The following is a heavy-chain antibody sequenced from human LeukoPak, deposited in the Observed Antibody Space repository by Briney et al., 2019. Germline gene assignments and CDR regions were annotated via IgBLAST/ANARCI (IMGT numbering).Heavy chain of an antibody. CDR2: VRPGDGPT. CDR1: GFSVGYYA. Sequence: PGGSLRLSCTSSGFSVGYYALSWVRQAPGKGLEWVSHVRPGDGPTTYAESVKGRFTISRDNSKNTVSLQMNSLRVEDTAVYYCTRDHITSWQIDFWGQGTMVTVSS. V-gene: IGHV3-23*01. J-gene: IGHJ4*02. D-gene: IGHD2-2*01. CDR3: TRDHITSWQIDF.